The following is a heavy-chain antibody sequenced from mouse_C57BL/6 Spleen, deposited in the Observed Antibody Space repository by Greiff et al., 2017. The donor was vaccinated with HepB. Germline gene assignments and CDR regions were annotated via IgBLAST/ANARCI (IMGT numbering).Heavy chain of an antibody. J-gene: IGHJ1*03. CDR3: ARSDGYGWYFDV. V-gene: IGHV1-64*01. CDR2: IHPNSGST. Sequence: QVQLKQPGAELVKPGASVKLSCKASGYTFTSYWMHWVKQRPGQGLEWIGMIHPNSGSTNYNEKFKSKATLTVDKSSSTAYMQLSSLTSEDSAVYYCARSDGYGWYFDVWGTGTTVTVSS. D-gene: IGHD2-2*01. CDR1: GYTFTSYW.